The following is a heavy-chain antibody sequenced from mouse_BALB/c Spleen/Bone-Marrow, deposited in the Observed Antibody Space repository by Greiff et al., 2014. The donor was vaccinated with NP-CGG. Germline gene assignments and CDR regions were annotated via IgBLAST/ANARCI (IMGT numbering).Heavy chain of an antibody. J-gene: IGHJ4*01. Sequence: VQLQQSGAELVKPGASVKLSCTASGFNIKDTYMHWVKQRPEQGLEWIGRIDPANGNTKYDPNFQGKATITADTSSNTAYLQLSSLTSEDTAVYYCAIYYGNYYAMDYWGQGTSVTVSS. CDR3: AIYYGNYYAMDY. V-gene: IGHV14-3*02. CDR2: IDPANGNT. D-gene: IGHD2-1*01. CDR1: GFNIKDTY.